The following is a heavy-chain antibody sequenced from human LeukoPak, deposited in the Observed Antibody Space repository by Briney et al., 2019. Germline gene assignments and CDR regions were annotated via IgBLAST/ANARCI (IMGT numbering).Heavy chain of an antibody. Sequence: ASVKVSCKASGYSFTGYYMHWVRPAPGQGLEWMGWIHPNSGGTNYAQKFQGRVTMTGDTSISTAYMELSSLRSDDTAVYYCAGEWYSSGRYDYWGQGTLLTVSS. V-gene: IGHV1-2*02. D-gene: IGHD6-25*01. CDR3: AGEWYSSGRYDY. CDR2: IHPNSGGT. J-gene: IGHJ4*02. CDR1: GYSFTGYY.